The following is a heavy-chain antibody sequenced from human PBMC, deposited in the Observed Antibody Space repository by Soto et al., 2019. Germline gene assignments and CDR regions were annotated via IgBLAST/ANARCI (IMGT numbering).Heavy chain of an antibody. CDR3: AICLLWCGELDPNLPIGVA. V-gene: IGHV3-30-3*01. CDR1: GFSFSRYA. D-gene: IGHD3-10*01. CDR2: ISYDGSKK. Sequence: QVQLVESGGGVGQPGRSLRLSCAASGFSFSRYAMHWVRQAPGKGLEWVAVISYDGSKKYYADSVKGRFTISRDNSKNTLYLEMNSLRAEDTAVYYCAICLLWCGELDPNLPIGVAWGQGSLVTVSS. J-gene: IGHJ5*02.